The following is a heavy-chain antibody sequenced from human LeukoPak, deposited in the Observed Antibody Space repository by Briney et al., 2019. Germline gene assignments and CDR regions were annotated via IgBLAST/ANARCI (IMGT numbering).Heavy chain of an antibody. Sequence: ASVKVSCKASGYTFTGYYMHWVRQATGQGLEWMGWINPNSGGTNYAKKFQGRVTMTRDTSISTAYMELSRLRSDDTAVYYCARDLRFLEGPIGNYFDYWGQGTLVTVSS. CDR3: ARDLRFLEGPIGNYFDY. J-gene: IGHJ4*02. CDR2: INPNSGGT. D-gene: IGHD3-3*01. V-gene: IGHV1-2*02. CDR1: GYTFTGYY.